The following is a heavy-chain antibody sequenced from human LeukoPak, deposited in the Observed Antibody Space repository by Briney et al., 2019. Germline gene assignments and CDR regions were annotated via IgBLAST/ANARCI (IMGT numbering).Heavy chain of an antibody. V-gene: IGHV4-31*03. CDR2: IYYSGST. J-gene: IGHJ3*02. Sequence: SETLSLTCTVSGGSISSGGYYWSWIRQHPGKGLEWIVYIYYSGSTYYNPSLKSRVTISVDTSKNQFSLKLSSVTAADTAVYYCARAPARVATIKAPDAFDIWGQGTMVTVSS. CDR3: ARAPARVATIKAPDAFDI. D-gene: IGHD5-12*01. CDR1: GGSISSGGYY.